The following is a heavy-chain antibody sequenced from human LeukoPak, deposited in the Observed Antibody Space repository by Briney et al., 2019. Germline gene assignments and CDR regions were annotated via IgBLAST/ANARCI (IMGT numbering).Heavy chain of an antibody. J-gene: IGHJ6*02. CDR2: IYPDDSDT. CDR1: GYSFGNRW. V-gene: IGHV5-51*01. D-gene: IGHD3-10*01. CDR3: ARGAYGSGSSYNYYGMDV. Sequence: GESLKISCEGSGYSFGNRWIGWVRQMPGKGLEGMDIIYPDDSDTIYKPSFEGQVTISADTSISTAYLQWSSLKASDTAMYYCARGAYGSGSSYNYYGMDVWGQGTTVTVSS.